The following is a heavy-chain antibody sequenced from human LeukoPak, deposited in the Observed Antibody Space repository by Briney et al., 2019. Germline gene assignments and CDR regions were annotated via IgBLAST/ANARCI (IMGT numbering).Heavy chain of an antibody. CDR3: AIREPIGY. V-gene: IGHV3-23*01. CDR1: GFSFANSV. CDR2: ISGSGDRT. D-gene: IGHD6-13*01. J-gene: IGHJ4*02. Sequence: GGSLRLSCAASGFSFANSVISWIRQAPGKGPEWVSAISGSGDRTDYADSVWGRFTISRDNSKSTLYLQMNSLRVEDTAIYYCAIREPIGYWGQGSLVTVS.